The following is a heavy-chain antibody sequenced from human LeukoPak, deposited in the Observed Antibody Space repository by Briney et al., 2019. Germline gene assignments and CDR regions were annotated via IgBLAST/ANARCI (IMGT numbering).Heavy chain of an antibody. J-gene: IGHJ4*02. CDR2: MYSSGST. CDR1: GFTVSGNY. CDR3: AREGGPYSSTLRRC. D-gene: IGHD6-19*01. V-gene: IGHV3-53*01. Sequence: GGSLRLSCALSGFTVSGNYMSWARQAPGKGLEWVSVMYSSGSTDYADSVKGRFTISRDNSKSTLYLQMNSLRAEDTAVYYCAREGGPYSSTLRRCWGQGTLVTVSS.